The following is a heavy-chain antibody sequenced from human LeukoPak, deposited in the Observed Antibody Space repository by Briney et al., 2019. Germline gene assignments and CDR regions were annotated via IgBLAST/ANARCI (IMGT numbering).Heavy chain of an antibody. Sequence: ASVKVSCKVSEYTLTELSMHWVRQAPGKGLEWMGGFDPEDGETIYAQKFQGRVTMTEDTSTDTAYMELSSLRSEDTAVYYCATATYSSSYFDYWGQGTLVTVSS. D-gene: IGHD6-6*01. J-gene: IGHJ4*02. V-gene: IGHV1-24*01. CDR2: FDPEDGET. CDR1: EYTLTELS. CDR3: ATATYSSSYFDY.